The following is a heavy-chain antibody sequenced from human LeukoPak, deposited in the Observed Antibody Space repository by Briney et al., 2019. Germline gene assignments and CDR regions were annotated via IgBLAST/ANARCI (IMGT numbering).Heavy chain of an antibody. CDR3: ARDSSDILTGHYHF. Sequence: ASVKVSCKTSGYTFNDYYLHWVRQAPGQGLEWMGWINPNSGRTNYAPKFQGRVTLTTDTSISTAYMELSSLISGDTALYYCARDSSDILTGHYHFWGQGTLVTVPS. J-gene: IGHJ4*02. V-gene: IGHV1-2*02. CDR1: GYTFNDYY. D-gene: IGHD3-9*01. CDR2: INPNSGRT.